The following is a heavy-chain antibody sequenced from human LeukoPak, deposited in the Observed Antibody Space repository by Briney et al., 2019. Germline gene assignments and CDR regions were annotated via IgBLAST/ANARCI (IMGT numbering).Heavy chain of an antibody. V-gene: IGHV3-30*04. Sequence: GRSLRLSCATSGFTFSNHAMHWVRQGPGKGLEWVAVISDEGSTKFYADSVKGRFTISRDNSKNTLFLQINSLRPEDTAVYYCARVDDLDAFDIWGQGTLVAVSS. CDR2: ISDEGSTK. J-gene: IGHJ3*02. CDR3: ARVDDLDAFDI. D-gene: IGHD2-2*03. CDR1: GFTFSNHA.